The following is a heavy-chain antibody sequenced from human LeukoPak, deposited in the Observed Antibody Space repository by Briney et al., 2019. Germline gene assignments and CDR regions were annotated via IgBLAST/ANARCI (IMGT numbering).Heavy chain of an antibody. D-gene: IGHD1-7*01. V-gene: IGHV1-69*01. CDR3: ARARGITGTTGAFDI. CDR2: IIPIFGTA. CDR1: GGTFSSYA. J-gene: IGHJ3*02. Sequence: SVKVSCRASGGTFSSYAISWVRQAPGQGLEWMGGIIPIFGTANYAQKFQGRVTITADESTSTAYMELSSLRSEDTAVYYCARARGITGTTGAFDIWGQGTMVTVSS.